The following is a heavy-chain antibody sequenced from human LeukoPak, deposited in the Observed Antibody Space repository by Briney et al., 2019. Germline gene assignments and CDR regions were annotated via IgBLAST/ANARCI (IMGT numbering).Heavy chain of an antibody. V-gene: IGHV4-34*01. J-gene: IGHJ3*02. CDR1: GRSFSGYY. Sequence: SETLSLTCAVYGRSFSGYYWSWIRQPPGKGLEWIGEINHSGSTNYNPSLKSRVTISVDTSKNQFSLKLSSVTAADTAVYYCARDLRGAFDIWGQGTMVTVSS. CDR3: ARDLRGAFDI. CDR2: INHSGST.